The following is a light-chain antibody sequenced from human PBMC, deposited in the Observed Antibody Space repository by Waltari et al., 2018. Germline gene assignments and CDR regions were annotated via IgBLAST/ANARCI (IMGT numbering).Light chain of an antibody. CDR1: SGSVSSPSY. Sequence: QTVVTQEPSLLVSPGGTVTPTCALSSGSVSSPSYATSYPQTPGPPPPQPVYKGITRSSGVPARFSGSILGNTAALTITGAQADDESDYYCSMYMGSGVWVFGGGTKLTVL. CDR3: SMYMGSGVWV. V-gene: IGLV8-61*01. J-gene: IGLJ3*02. CDR2: KGI.